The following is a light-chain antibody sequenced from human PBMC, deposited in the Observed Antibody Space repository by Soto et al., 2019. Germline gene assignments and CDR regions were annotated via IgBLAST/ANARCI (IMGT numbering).Light chain of an antibody. CDR3: QQYFTSPLT. V-gene: IGKV3-20*01. J-gene: IGKJ4*01. CDR2: GAS. CDR1: QTVSLSC. Sequence: EVVLTQSPSTLSLSPGERATLSCRASQTVSLSCLAWYQQKPGQAPRLLIYGASSRATGIPDRFSGGGSGTDFTLTISRLEPEDFAMYYCQQYFTSPLTFGGGTKVDIK.